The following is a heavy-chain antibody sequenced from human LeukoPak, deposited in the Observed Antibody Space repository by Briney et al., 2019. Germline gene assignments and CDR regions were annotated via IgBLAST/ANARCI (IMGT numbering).Heavy chain of an antibody. CDR1: GDSISSGDYY. CDR3: ARGGGYSYGTFDY. V-gene: IGHV4-30-4*01. Sequence: PSETLSLTCTVSGDSISSGDYYWSWIRQPPGKGLEWIGYIYYSGSTYYNPSLKSRVTISVDTSKNRFSLKLSSVTAADTAVYYCARGGGYSYGTFDYWGQGTLVTVSS. J-gene: IGHJ4*02. CDR2: IYYSGST. D-gene: IGHD5-18*01.